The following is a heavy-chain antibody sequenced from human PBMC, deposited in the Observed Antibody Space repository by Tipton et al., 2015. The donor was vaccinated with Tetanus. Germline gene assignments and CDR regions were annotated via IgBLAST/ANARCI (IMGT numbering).Heavy chain of an antibody. Sequence: SLRLSCAASGFTFSNYWMHWVRQAPGKGLMWVSRISGDGSRTTYAASVKGRFTISRDNAKNTVYLQMNSLGAEDTALYYCAKDTGVTPHYGMDVWGQGTTVTVSS. V-gene: IGHV3-74*03. J-gene: IGHJ6*02. CDR1: GFTFSNYW. CDR3: AKDTGVTPHYGMDV. CDR2: ISGDGSRT. D-gene: IGHD2-21*02.